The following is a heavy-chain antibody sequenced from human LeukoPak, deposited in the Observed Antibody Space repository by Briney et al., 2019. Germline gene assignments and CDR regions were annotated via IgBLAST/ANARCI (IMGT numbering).Heavy chain of an antibody. CDR3: TKDNIRDDAFDI. D-gene: IGHD2/OR15-2a*01. CDR1: GFTFSSYA. Sequence: GGSLRLSCAASGFTFSSYAMHWVRQAPGKGLEWVAVISYDGSNKYYADSVKGRFTISRDNSKNTLYLQMNSLRAEDTAVYYCTKDNIRDDAFDIWGQGTMVTVSS. J-gene: IGHJ3*02. V-gene: IGHV3-30*04. CDR2: ISYDGSNK.